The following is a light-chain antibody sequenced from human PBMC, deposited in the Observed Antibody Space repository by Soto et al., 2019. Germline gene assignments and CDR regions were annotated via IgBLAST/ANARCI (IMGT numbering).Light chain of an antibody. CDR3: AAWDDSLSGYV. CDR2: RNN. J-gene: IGLJ1*01. CDR1: SSNIGSNY. Sequence: QSVLNQPPSASGTPGQRVTISCSGSSSNIGSNYVYWYQQLPGTAPKLLIYRNNQRPSGVPDRFSGSKSGTSASLAISGPRSEDEADYYCAAWDDSLSGYVFGTGTKVTVL. V-gene: IGLV1-47*01.